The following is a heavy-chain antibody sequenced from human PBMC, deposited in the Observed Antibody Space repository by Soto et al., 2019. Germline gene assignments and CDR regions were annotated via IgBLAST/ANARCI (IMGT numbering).Heavy chain of an antibody. Sequence: WTWIRQPPGKGLEWIGYIHYSGSTNYNPSLKGRVTILVDMSKNQFSLKLRSVTAADTAVYHCAGDRSYNYGYWWFDPWGQGTLVTVSS. CDR2: IHYSGST. V-gene: IGHV4-59*01. D-gene: IGHD5-18*01. CDR3: AGDRSYNYGYWWFDP. J-gene: IGHJ5*02.